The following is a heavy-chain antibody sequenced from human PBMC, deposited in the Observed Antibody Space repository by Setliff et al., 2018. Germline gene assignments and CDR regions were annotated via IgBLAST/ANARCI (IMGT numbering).Heavy chain of an antibody. Sequence: ASVKVSCKASGYIFTYYAIHWVRQAPGQRLEWMGWINAGNGNIRYSQNFQGRVTITRDTSASTAYMELSSLTSEDTAVYYCASFGVGLAFDIWGQGTMVTVSS. D-gene: IGHD3-3*01. CDR1: GYIFTYYA. CDR2: INAGNGNI. J-gene: IGHJ3*02. V-gene: IGHV1-3*01. CDR3: ASFGVGLAFDI.